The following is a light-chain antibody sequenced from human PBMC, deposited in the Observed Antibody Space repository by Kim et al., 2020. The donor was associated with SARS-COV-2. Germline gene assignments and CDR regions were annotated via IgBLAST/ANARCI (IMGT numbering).Light chain of an antibody. J-gene: IGLJ7*01. Sequence: IPGTGTSSDIGTYSLVSWYQQRPGRAPKLTIYDVTKRSSGVPARFSAATSDDTASLTISGLLAEDEAEYYCFSYSGRPSLRSAVFGGGTQLTVL. CDR2: DVT. CDR3: FSYSGRPSLRSAV. CDR1: SSDIGTYSL. V-gene: IGLV2-11*03.